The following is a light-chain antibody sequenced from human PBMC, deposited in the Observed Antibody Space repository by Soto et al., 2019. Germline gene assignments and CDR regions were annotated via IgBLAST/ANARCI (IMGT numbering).Light chain of an antibody. J-gene: IGKJ1*01. V-gene: IGKV3-20*01. CDR3: QQYDKSPRT. Sequence: EIVLTQSPGTLSLSPGERATLSCRASETIAGGFFAWYQQKPGQPPRLVIYAGSYRATGIPDRFSASGSGTDFSLTISRVEPEDFATYFCQQYDKSPRTFGQGTKVEIK. CDR2: AGS. CDR1: ETIAGGF.